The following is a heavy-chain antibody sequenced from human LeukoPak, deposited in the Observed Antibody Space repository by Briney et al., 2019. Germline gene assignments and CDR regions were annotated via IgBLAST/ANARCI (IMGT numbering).Heavy chain of an antibody. CDR1: GFTFSAFG. CDR2: ITKRGDST. CDR3: TKDYCGKFCSAV. J-gene: IGHJ6*02. V-gene: IGHV3-23*01. D-gene: IGHD3-9*01. Sequence: GGSLRLSCAASGFTFSAFGMNWVRQAPGKGLEWVSTITKRGDSTYYVDSVKGRFTISRDNSKNTLYLQMNSLRAEDTAKYYCTKDYCGKFCSAVWGQGTTVTVSS.